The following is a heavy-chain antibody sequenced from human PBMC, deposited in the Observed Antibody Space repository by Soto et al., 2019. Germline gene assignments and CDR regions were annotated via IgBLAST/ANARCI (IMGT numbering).Heavy chain of an antibody. CDR2: ISYDGSNK. J-gene: IGHJ6*02. CDR1: GFTFSSYA. V-gene: IGHV3-30-3*01. CDR3: ASGVDSSGYYPVGYYYGMDV. Sequence: QVQLVESGGGVVQPGRSLRLSCAASGFTFSSYAMHWVRQAPGKGLEWVAVISYDGSNKYYADSVKGRFTISRDNSKNTLYLQMNSLRAEDTAVYYCASGVDSSGYYPVGYYYGMDVWGQGTTVTVSS. D-gene: IGHD3-22*01.